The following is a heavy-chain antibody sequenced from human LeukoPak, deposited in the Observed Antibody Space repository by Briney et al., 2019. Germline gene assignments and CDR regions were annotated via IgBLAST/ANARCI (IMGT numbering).Heavy chain of an antibody. CDR1: GGSISSFY. V-gene: IGHV4-59*10. J-gene: IGHJ4*02. Sequence: SETLTLTCAVSGGSISSFYWSWIRQPAGKGLEWIGRIYTSGSTDYNPSLKSRVTMSVDTSKNQFSLKLSSVTAADTAVYYCARGPPPDFDCWGQGTLVTVSS. CDR3: ARGPPPDFDC. CDR2: IYTSGST.